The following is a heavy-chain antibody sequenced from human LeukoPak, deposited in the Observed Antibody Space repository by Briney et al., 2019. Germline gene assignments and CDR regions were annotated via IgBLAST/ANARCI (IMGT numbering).Heavy chain of an antibody. CDR2: LQFDGSNK. V-gene: IGHV3-30*02. Sequence: PGGSLRLSCAASGFTFSDYGMHWVRQAPGKGLEWVAFLQFDGSNKNYGDSVKGRFTISRDNSKHTLYLQMNNLRSEDTAVSCSAKDRGSSVYVEHLDYWGQGTLVSVSS. J-gene: IGHJ4*02. CDR1: GFTFSDYG. D-gene: IGHD5/OR15-5a*01. CDR3: AKDRGSSVYVEHLDY.